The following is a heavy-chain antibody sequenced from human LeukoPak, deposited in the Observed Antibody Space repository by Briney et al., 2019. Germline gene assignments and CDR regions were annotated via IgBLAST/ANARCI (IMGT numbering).Heavy chain of an antibody. D-gene: IGHD2-21*01. CDR1: GFTFSSYA. V-gene: IGHV3-23*01. CDR3: AKDIFRWSFHS. J-gene: IGHJ4*02. CDR2: ISGSGGST. Sequence: GGSLRLSCAASGFTFSSYATSWVRQAPGKGLEWVSAISGSGGSTYYADSVKGRFTISRDNSKNTLYLQMNSLRAEDTAVYYCAKDIFRWSFHSWGQGTLVTVSS.